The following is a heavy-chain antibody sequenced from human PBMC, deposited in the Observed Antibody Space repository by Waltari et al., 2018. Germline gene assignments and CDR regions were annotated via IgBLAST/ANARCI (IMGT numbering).Heavy chain of an antibody. Sequence: QVQLQQWGAGLLKPSETLSLTCAVYGGSFSGYYWSWTRQPPGKGLEWIGEINHSGSTNYNPSLKSRVTISVDTSKNQFSLKLSSVTAADTAVYYCARGRVLLWFREPEYDYWGQGTLVTVSS. J-gene: IGHJ4*02. D-gene: IGHD3-10*01. CDR3: ARGRVLLWFREPEYDY. V-gene: IGHV4-34*01. CDR2: INHSGST. CDR1: GGSFSGYY.